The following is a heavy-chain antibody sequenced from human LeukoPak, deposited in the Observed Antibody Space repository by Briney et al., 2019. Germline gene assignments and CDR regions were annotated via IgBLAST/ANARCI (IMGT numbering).Heavy chain of an antibody. Sequence: PGGSLRLSCAASGFTFSSYWMSWVRQAPGKGLEWVANIKQDGSEKYYVDSVKGRFTISRDNAKNSLYLQMNSLRAEDTAVYYCARGGGMTTRYYYYYMDAWGKGTTVTVSS. J-gene: IGHJ6*03. CDR3: ARGGGMTTRYYYYYMDA. V-gene: IGHV3-7*01. CDR1: GFTFSSYW. CDR2: IKQDGSEK. D-gene: IGHD4-11*01.